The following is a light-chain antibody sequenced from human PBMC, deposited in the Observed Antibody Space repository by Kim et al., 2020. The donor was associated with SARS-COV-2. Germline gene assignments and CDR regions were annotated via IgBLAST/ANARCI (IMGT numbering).Light chain of an antibody. CDR3: QQTYSTPRT. CDR2: AAS. V-gene: IGKV1-39*01. CDR1: QTISSY. Sequence: GDRVTITCRASQTISSYLSWYQRKPGKAPKLLIYAASNLQSGVPSRFSGSGSGTDFTLTINSLQPEDFATYFCQQTYSTPRTFGQGTKV. J-gene: IGKJ1*01.